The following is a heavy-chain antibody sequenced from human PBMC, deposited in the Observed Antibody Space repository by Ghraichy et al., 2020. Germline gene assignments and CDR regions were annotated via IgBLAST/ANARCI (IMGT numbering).Heavy chain of an antibody. CDR1: GYTFTSYG. V-gene: IGHV1-18*01. CDR2: ISAYNGNT. CDR3: ARVPQGERQLVPLYYYYYYYMDV. J-gene: IGHJ6*03. Sequence: ASVKVSCKASGYTFTSYGISWVRQAPGQGLEWMGWISAYNGNTNYAQKLQGRVTMTTDTSTSTAYMELRSLRSDDTAVYYCARVPQGERQLVPLYYYYYYYMDVWGKGTTVTVSS. D-gene: IGHD6-6*01.